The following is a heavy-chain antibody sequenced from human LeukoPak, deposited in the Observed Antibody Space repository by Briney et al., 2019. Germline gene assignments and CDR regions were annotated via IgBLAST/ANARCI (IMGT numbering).Heavy chain of an antibody. CDR2: ISSSSTAI. D-gene: IGHD6-6*01. V-gene: IGHV3-48*01. CDR1: GFTFTTYT. Sequence: GGSLRLSCAASGFTFTTYTMNWVRQAPGKELEWVSYISSSSTAIYYADSVKGRFTISRDNAKNSLSLQMNSLRAEDTAVYYCAREYSSSSGRAFDIWGQGTMVTVSS. J-gene: IGHJ3*02. CDR3: AREYSSSSGRAFDI.